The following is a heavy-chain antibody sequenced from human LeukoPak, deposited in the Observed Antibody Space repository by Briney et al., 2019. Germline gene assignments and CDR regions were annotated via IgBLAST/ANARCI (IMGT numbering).Heavy chain of an antibody. CDR1: GFTFSSYV. D-gene: IGHD3-10*01. J-gene: IGHJ4*02. Sequence: GGSLRLSCAASGFTFSSYVMHWVRQAPGKGLEWVAIISYDGSNEYYADSVKGRFTISRDNSKNTLYLQMNSLRAADTAVYYCARDRGMWFGAPDVWGQGTLVTVSS. V-gene: IGHV3-30*04. CDR3: ARDRGMWFGAPDV. CDR2: ISYDGSNE.